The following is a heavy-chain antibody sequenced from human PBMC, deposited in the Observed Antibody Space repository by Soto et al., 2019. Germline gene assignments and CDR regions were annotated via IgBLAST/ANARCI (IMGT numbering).Heavy chain of an antibody. CDR1: GFTLSTHA. J-gene: IGHJ4*02. V-gene: IGHV3-23*01. Sequence: EVQVLESGGGLVQPGGSLRLSCAGSGFTLSTHAMNWVRQAPGKGLEWVAAISGSGGSTYYADSVKGRFTISRDTSKNTLYLQMSSLRAEDTAVYYCAQEWTLSDFWGQGALVTVSS. CDR3: AQEWTLSDF. D-gene: IGHD5-12*01. CDR2: ISGSGGST.